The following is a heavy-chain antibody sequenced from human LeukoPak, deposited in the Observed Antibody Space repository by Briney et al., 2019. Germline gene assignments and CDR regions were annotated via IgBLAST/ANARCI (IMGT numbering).Heavy chain of an antibody. V-gene: IGHV5-51*01. J-gene: IGHJ5*02. D-gene: IGHD4-17*01. Sequence: GESLKISCKGSGYSFTSYWIGWVRQMPGKGLEWMGIIYPGDSDTRYSPSFQGQVTISADKSISTAYLQWSSPKASDTAMYYCARQLRYYGEALRFDPWGQGTLVTVSS. CDR2: IYPGDSDT. CDR1: GYSFTSYW. CDR3: ARQLRYYGEALRFDP.